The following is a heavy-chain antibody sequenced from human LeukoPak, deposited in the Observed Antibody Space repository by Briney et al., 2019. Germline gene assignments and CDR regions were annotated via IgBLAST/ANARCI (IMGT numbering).Heavy chain of an antibody. D-gene: IGHD2-15*01. CDR2: SSSDETYK. CDR3: GGISGY. J-gene: IGHJ4*02. Sequence: GGSLRLSCAASGFTFSSYWMSWVRQAPGKGPEWVSVSSSDETYKFYADSVRGRFTISRDNSKNTLYLQMNSLRAEDTAVYYCGGISGYWGQGTLVTVSS. V-gene: IGHV3-30-3*01. CDR1: GFTFSSYW.